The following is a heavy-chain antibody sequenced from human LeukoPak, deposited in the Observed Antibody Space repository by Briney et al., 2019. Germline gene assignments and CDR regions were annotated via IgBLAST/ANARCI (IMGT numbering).Heavy chain of an antibody. Sequence: MASETLSLTCTVSGGSISSGSYYWSWIRQPAGKGLEWIGRIYTSGSTNYNPSLKSRVTISVDTSKNQFSLKLSSVTAADTAVYYCARVLRFWMDVWGKGTTVTVSS. CDR2: IYTSGST. CDR3: ARVLRFWMDV. V-gene: IGHV4-61*02. D-gene: IGHD3-3*01. CDR1: GGSISSGSYY. J-gene: IGHJ6*04.